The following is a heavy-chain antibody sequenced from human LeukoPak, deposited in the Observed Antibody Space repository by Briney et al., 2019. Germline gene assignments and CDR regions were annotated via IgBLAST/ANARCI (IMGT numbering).Heavy chain of an antibody. V-gene: IGHV3-74*01. CDR2: LNMNASLI. Sequence: GGSLRLSCVASGFTFSSYWMHRVRQAPGKGLVWVARLNMNASLIRYTDSVKGRFTISRDNAKSTLYLEMNSLRAEDTAVYYCAKDRTSGYSSSWYGGFDYWGQGTLVTVSS. CDR1: GFTFSSYW. J-gene: IGHJ4*02. D-gene: IGHD6-13*01. CDR3: AKDRTSGYSSSWYGGFDY.